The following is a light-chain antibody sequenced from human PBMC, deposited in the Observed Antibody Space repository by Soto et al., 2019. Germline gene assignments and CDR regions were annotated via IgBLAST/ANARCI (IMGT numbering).Light chain of an antibody. CDR3: QQGYSNPWT. Sequence: DIQMTQSPSSLSASIGDRVTITCRASQTVNTYLHWYQQKPGKAPKLLIYAASNLQSGVPSMFSGSGSGTNFTLSLNSLQPEDFATYYCQQGYSNPWTFGQGTKVEIK. J-gene: IGKJ1*01. CDR2: AAS. V-gene: IGKV1-39*01. CDR1: QTVNTY.